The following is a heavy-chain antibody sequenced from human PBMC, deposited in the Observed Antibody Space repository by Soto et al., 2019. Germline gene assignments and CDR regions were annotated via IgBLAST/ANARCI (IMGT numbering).Heavy chain of an antibody. CDR3: AKRTSMSGNYYFDY. V-gene: IGHV3-74*01. Sequence: PGGSLRLSCAASGFTFSSYWMHWVRQAPGKGLVWVARINSDGSSISYADSVKGRFTISRDNAKNTLYLQMNSLRAEDTAVYYSAKRTSMSGNYYFDYWGQGILVTVSS. CDR1: GFTFSSYW. J-gene: IGHJ4*02. D-gene: IGHD3-10*01. CDR2: INSDGSSI.